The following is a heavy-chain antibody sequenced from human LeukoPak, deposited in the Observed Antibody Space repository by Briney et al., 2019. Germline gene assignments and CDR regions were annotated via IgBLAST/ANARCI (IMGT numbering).Heavy chain of an antibody. CDR3: ARNWVADSFDF. D-gene: IGHD6-19*01. Sequence: PSDTLSLTCTVSGGSINNSTYYWGWVRQPPGKGLEWVGSIFYRGSTYDTPSLKRRVTISVHTSKNQFSLKLASVTAADTAMYFCARNWVADSFDFWGQGTMVTVSS. CDR2: IFYRGST. V-gene: IGHV4-39*01. CDR1: GGSINNSTYY. J-gene: IGHJ3*01.